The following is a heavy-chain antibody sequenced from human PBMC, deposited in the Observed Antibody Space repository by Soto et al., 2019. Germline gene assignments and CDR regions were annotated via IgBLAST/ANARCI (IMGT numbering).Heavy chain of an antibody. D-gene: IGHD3-10*01. J-gene: IGHJ4*02. Sequence: EVQLVESGGGLVQPGGSLKLSCAASGFTFGGSAMHWVGQASGKGLEWVGRIRSKANSYATAYAASVKGRFTISRDDSKNTAYLQMNSLKTEDTAVYYCTMGLLWFGAYWGQGTLVTVSS. CDR3: TMGLLWFGAY. CDR2: IRSKANSYAT. V-gene: IGHV3-73*02. CDR1: GFTFGGSA.